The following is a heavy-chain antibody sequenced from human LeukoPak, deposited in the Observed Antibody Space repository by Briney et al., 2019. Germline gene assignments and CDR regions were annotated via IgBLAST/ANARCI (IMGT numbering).Heavy chain of an antibody. CDR1: GGTFNSYA. CDR3: ARAYYYDSSGYSTYYFDY. V-gene: IGHV1-46*02. Sequence: ASVKVSCKASGGTFNSYAISWVRQAPGQGLEWMGIINPSGGSTSYAQKFQGRVTMTRDTSTSTVYMELSSLRSEDTAVYYCARAYYYDSSGYSTYYFDYWGQGTLVTVSS. J-gene: IGHJ4*02. CDR2: INPSGGST. D-gene: IGHD3-22*01.